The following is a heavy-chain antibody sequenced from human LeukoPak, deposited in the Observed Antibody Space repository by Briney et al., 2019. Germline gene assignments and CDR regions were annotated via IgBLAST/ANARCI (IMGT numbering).Heavy chain of an antibody. CDR1: GGSISSYY. CDR2: IYYSGST. CDR3: ASFFDWPQNYFDY. Sequence: SETLSLTCTVSGGSISSYYWSWIRQPPGKGLEWIGYIYYSGSTNYNPSLKSRVTISVDTSKNQFSLKLSSVTAADTAVYYCASFFDWPQNYFDYWGQGTLVTVSS. J-gene: IGHJ4*02. V-gene: IGHV4-59*01. D-gene: IGHD3-9*01.